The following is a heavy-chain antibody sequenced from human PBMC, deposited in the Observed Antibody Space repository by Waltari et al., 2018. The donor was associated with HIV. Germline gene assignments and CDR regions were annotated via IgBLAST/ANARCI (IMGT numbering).Heavy chain of an antibody. D-gene: IGHD1-26*01. V-gene: IGHV1-69*12. Sequence: QVQLVQSWAEVKKPGSSVKVTCTASGVTYSRYAIHWVRQAPGQGLEWMGGIIPICGTADYAQKFQGRVTITADESTTTAYMELSSLRSDDTAVYYCARVSGSYLLYYYFDSWGQGTLVTVSS. J-gene: IGHJ4*02. CDR3: ARVSGSYLLYYYFDS. CDR2: IIPICGTA. CDR1: GVTYSRYA.